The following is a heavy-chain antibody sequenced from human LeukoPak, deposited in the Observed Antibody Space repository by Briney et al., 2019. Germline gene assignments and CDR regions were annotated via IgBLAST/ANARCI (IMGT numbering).Heavy chain of an antibody. V-gene: IGHV3-33*08. Sequence: GGSLRLSCSASGFTFSSYGMHWVRQAPGKGLEWVAVIWYDGSNKYYADSVKGRFTISRDNSKNTLYLQMNSLRAEDTAVYYCARALSARVQGYYYYGMDVWGKGNTVTVSS. J-gene: IGHJ6*04. CDR2: IWYDGSNK. CDR1: GFTFSSYG. CDR3: ARALSARVQGYYYYGMDV. D-gene: IGHD3-10*01.